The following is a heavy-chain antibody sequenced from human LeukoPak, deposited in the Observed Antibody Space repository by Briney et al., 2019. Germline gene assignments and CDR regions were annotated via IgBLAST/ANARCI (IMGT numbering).Heavy chain of an antibody. CDR1: GGSISSSSYY. CDR2: IYYSGST. V-gene: IGHV4-39*07. Sequence: KSSETLSLTCTVSGGSISSSSYYWGWIRQPPGKGLKWIGSIYYSGSTFYNPSLKSRVTISVDTSKNQFSLKLSSVTAAGTAVYYCASPLAYCGGDCRHDYWGQGTLVTVSS. CDR3: ASPLAYCGGDCRHDY. D-gene: IGHD2-21*02. J-gene: IGHJ4*02.